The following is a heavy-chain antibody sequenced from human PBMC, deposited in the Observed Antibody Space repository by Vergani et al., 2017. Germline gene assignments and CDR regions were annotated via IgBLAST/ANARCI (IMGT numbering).Heavy chain of an antibody. Sequence: EVQLVESGGGLVKPGRSLRLSCTASGFTFGDYAMSWFRQAPGKGLEWVGFIRSKAYGGTTEYAASVKGRFTISRDDSKNTLYLQMNSLKTEDTAVYYCTTDFFRVPTTTTVGMDVWGQGTTVTVSS. J-gene: IGHJ6*02. V-gene: IGHV3-49*05. CDR1: GFTFGDYA. D-gene: IGHD4-17*01. CDR2: IRSKAYGGTT. CDR3: TTDFFRVPTTTTVGMDV.